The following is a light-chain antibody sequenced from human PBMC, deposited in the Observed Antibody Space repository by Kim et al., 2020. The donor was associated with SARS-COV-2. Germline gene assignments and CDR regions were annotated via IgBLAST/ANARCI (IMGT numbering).Light chain of an antibody. CDR3: STYISSSTLV. Sequence: QSALTQPASVSGSPGQSITISCTGTSSDVGDYDYVSWYQQHPGKAPKLIIYDVNNRPSGFSNRFSGSKSANTASLTISGLQAEDEADYYCSTYISSSTLVFGGGTQLTVL. V-gene: IGLV2-14*01. CDR1: SSDVGDYDY. J-gene: IGLJ3*02. CDR2: DVN.